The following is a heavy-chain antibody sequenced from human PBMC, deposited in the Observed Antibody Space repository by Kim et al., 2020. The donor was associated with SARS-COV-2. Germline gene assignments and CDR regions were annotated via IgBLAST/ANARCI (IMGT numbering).Heavy chain of an antibody. J-gene: IGHJ4*02. Sequence: STYYNPSLKSPVTISVDTSKNQFSLTLTSVAAADTAVYYCAGDSYGDPDYWGQGTLVTVSS. CDR3: AGDSYGDPDY. D-gene: IGHD4-17*01. V-gene: IGHV4-39*07. CDR2: ST.